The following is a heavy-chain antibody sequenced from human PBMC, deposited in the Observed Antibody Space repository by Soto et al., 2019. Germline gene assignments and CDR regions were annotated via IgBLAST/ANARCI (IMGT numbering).Heavy chain of an antibody. CDR3: ARAAGRGWYNWFGR. J-gene: IGHJ5*02. V-gene: IGHV1-69*13. CDR1: GDTFSSQG. CDR2: IIPKFGTT. D-gene: IGHD6-19*01. Sequence: ASVKVSCKASGDTFSSQGISWVGQAPGQRLEYMGGIIPKFGTTNYAQKFRGRVTITADESTSTAYMEVSSLRDEDTAVYYCARAAGRGWYNWFGRWGQGNMVT.